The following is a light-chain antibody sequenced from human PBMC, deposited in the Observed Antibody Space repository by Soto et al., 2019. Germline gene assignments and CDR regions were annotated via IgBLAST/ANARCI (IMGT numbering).Light chain of an antibody. Sequence: QSALTQPASVSGSPGQSITISCTGTSSDVGPYNYVSWYQHHPGKAPKLLIYEVTKRPSGVSNRFSGSKSGNTASLTISGLQAEDEADYYCSSYTTSSTVVFGGGTQLTVL. V-gene: IGLV2-14*01. CDR1: SSDVGPYNY. CDR2: EVT. J-gene: IGLJ2*01. CDR3: SSYTTSSTVV.